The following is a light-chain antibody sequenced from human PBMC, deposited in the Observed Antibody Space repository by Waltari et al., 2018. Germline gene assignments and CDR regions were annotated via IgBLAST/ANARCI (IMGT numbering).Light chain of an antibody. J-gene: IGLJ3*02. CDR3: CSYAGSSTLNWV. V-gene: IGLV2-23*03. Sequence: QSALTQPASVSGSPGQSITISCTGTSSDVGRYNLVSRSQQHPGKAPKLMIYEGSKRPSGVSNRFSGSKSGNTASLTISGLQAEDEADYYCCSYAGSSTLNWVFGGGTKLTVL. CDR1: SSDVGRYNL. CDR2: EGS.